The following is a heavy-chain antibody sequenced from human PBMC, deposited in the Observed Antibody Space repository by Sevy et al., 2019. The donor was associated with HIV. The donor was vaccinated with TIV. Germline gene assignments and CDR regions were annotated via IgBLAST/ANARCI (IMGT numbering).Heavy chain of an antibody. V-gene: IGHV3-72*01. Sequence: GGSLRLSCAASGFTFSDHYMDWVRQAPGKGLEWVGRTRNKANSYTTEYAASVKGRFTISRDDSKNSLYLQMNSLKTEDTAVYYCAREVGGDFWSGGYYFDYWGQGTLVTVSS. CDR3: AREVGGDFWSGGYYFDY. D-gene: IGHD3-3*01. CDR1: GFTFSDHY. J-gene: IGHJ4*02. CDR2: TRNKANSYTT.